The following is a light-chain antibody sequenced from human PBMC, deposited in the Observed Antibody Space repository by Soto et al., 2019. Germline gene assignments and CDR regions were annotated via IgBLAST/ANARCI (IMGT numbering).Light chain of an antibody. V-gene: IGLV2-14*01. J-gene: IGLJ2*01. CDR1: SSDVGGYNY. CDR3: SSYTSSITLV. Sequence: QSALTQPASVSGSPGQSITISCTGTSSDVGGYNYVSWYQQHPGKAPKLMIYGVNNRPSGVSNRFSGSKSGNTASLTISGLQAEDEGDYYCSSYTSSITLVFGGGTKLTVL. CDR2: GVN.